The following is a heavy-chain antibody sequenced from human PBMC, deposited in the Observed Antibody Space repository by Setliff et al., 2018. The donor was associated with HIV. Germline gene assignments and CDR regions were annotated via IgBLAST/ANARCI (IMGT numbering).Heavy chain of an antibody. CDR3: ARAKSDIVGEVWLDL. J-gene: IGHJ5*02. CDR1: GYSFPNYD. CDR2: MSPKSGYA. D-gene: IGHD2-21*01. Sequence: AAVKVSCKDSGYSFPNYDINWVRQDPGHGLEWVGWMSPKSGYADYAQNFQGRVTMTMNTSINTVYMELRILKSDDTASYFCARAKSDIVGEVWLDLWGQGTPVTVSS. V-gene: IGHV1-8*01.